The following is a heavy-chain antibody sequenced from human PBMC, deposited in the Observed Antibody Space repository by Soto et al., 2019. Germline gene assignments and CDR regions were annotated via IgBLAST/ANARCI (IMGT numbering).Heavy chain of an antibody. CDR1: GFTVSSNY. Sequence: EVQLVESGGGLIQPGGSLRLSCAASGFTVSSNYMSWVRQAPGKGLEWVSVIYSGGSTYYADSVKGRFTISRDNSKNTLYLQMNSLRVEDTAVYYCARDTAYCSGGSCYPGYWGQGTLVTVSS. CDR3: ARDTAYCSGGSCYPGY. D-gene: IGHD2-15*01. V-gene: IGHV3-53*01. CDR2: IYSGGST. J-gene: IGHJ4*02.